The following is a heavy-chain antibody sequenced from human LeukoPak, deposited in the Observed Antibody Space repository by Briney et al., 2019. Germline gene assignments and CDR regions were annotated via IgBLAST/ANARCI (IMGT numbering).Heavy chain of an antibody. V-gene: IGHV4-59*01. Sequence: SETLSLTCTVSGGSISSYYWSWIRQPPGKGLEWIGYIYYSGSTNYNPSLKSRVTISVDTSKSQFSLKLSSVTAADTAVYYCARVNIAARPYFDYWGQGTLVTVSS. D-gene: IGHD6-6*01. J-gene: IGHJ4*02. CDR1: GGSISSYY. CDR3: ARVNIAARPYFDY. CDR2: IYYSGST.